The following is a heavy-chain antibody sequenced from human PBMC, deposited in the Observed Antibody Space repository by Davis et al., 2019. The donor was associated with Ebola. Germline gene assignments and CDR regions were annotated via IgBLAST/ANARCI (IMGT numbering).Heavy chain of an antibody. CDR1: GFTFSDYY. CDR2: ISSSGSTI. Sequence: GGSLRLSCAASGFTFSDYYMSWIRQAPGKGLEWVSYISSSGSTIYYADSVKGRFTISRDNAKNSLYLQMNSLRAEDTAVYYCARDCVVVVVAATQFYTCYGMDVWGQGTTVTVSS. J-gene: IGHJ6*02. V-gene: IGHV3-11*01. D-gene: IGHD2-15*01. CDR3: ARDCVVVVVAATQFYTCYGMDV.